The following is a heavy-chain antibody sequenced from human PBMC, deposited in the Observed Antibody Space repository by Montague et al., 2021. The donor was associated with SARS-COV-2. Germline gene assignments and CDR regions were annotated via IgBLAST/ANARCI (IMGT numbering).Heavy chain of an antibody. CDR3: ARHYSATLPAVY. D-gene: IGHD2-15*01. CDR1: GGQFIRSSHY. Sequence: SETLSLTCSVSGGQFIRSSHYWAWIRQAPGRGLEWIGNIYFSGSTNSNPSLRSRLTLSLDMSRAQFSLELRAVTAADTAVYYCARHYSATLPAVYWGQGTLVTVSS. V-gene: IGHV4-39*01. J-gene: IGHJ4*02. CDR2: IYFSGST.